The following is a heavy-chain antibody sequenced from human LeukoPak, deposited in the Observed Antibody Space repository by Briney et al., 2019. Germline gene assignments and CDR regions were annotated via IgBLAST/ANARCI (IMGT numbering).Heavy chain of an antibody. J-gene: IGHJ6*04. Sequence: GASVKVSCKASGYTFTKYGITWVRQAPGQGLEWMGWINGYSGKTDYAQKFQGRVTLTTDTSTSTAYTELRSLRFDDTAVYYCARAPGYSSSWYVVDVWGKGTPVTVSS. CDR2: INGYSGKT. V-gene: IGHV1-18*04. CDR1: GYTFTKYG. D-gene: IGHD6-13*01. CDR3: ARAPGYSSSWYVVDV.